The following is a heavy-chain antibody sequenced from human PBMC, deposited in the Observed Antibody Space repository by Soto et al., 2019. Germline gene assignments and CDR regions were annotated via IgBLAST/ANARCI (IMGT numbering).Heavy chain of an antibody. Sequence: PGESLKISCKGSGYSFTSYWIGWVRQMPGKGLEWMGIIYPGDSDTRYSPSFQGQVTISADKSISTAYLQWSSLKASDTAMYYCARTVRRITMIVVVPNDAFDIWGQGTMVT. J-gene: IGHJ3*02. V-gene: IGHV5-51*01. D-gene: IGHD3-22*01. CDR3: ARTVRRITMIVVVPNDAFDI. CDR1: GYSFTSYW. CDR2: IYPGDSDT.